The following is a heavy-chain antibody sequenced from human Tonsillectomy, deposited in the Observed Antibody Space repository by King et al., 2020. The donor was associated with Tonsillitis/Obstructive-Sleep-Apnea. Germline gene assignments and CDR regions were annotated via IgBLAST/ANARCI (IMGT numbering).Heavy chain of an antibody. D-gene: IGHD4-11*01. CDR1: GFTFSSYG. J-gene: IGHJ3*02. CDR3: ASNDYSNYAGAFDI. CDR2: IWYDGSNK. Sequence: VQLVESGGGVVQPGRSLRLYCAASGFTFSSYGMHWVRQAPGKGLEWVAVIWYDGSNKYYADSVKGRFTISRDNSKNTLYLQMNSLRAEDTAVYYCASNDYSNYAGAFDIWGQGTMVTVSS. V-gene: IGHV3-33*01.